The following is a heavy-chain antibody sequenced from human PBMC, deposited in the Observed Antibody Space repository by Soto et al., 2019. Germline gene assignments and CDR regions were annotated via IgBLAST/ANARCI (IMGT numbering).Heavy chain of an antibody. CDR2: IIPIFGTA. J-gene: IGHJ4*02. V-gene: IGHV1-69*01. Sequence: QVQLVQSGAEVKKPRSSVKVSCKASGGTFSSYAISWVRQAPGQGLEWMGGIIPIFGTANYAQKVQGRVTTTADESTRTAYRELGSLTSEDTAVYYCARGDSSRHLDSWGQGTLVTVSS. CDR1: GGTFSSYA. CDR3: ARGDSSRHLDS. D-gene: IGHD3-22*01.